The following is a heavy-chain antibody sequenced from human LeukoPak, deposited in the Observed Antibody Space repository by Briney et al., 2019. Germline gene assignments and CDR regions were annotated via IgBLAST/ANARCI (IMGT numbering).Heavy chain of an antibody. CDR3: ARGISSTSWVAFDI. V-gene: IGHV4-4*07. CDR1: GGSISSYY. Sequence: SETLSLTFTVSGGSISSYYWSWIRQPAGKGLEWIGRIYTSGSTNYNPSLKSRVTTSVDTSKNQFSLKLSSVTAVDTAVYYCARGISSTSWVAFDIWGQGTMVTVSS. J-gene: IGHJ3*02. D-gene: IGHD2-2*01. CDR2: IYTSGST.